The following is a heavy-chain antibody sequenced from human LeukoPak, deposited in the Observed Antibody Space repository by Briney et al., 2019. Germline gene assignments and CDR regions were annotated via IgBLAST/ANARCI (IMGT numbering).Heavy chain of an antibody. CDR1: GFTFSSYA. V-gene: IGHV3-23*01. CDR3: AKDLIVGATADVFDI. J-gene: IGHJ3*02. Sequence: PGGSLRLSCAASGFTFSSYAMSWVRQAPGKGPEWVSVISGSGGGTNYADSVKGRFTISRDNSKNTLYLQMNSLRAEDTAIYYCAKDLIVGATADVFDIWGQGTMVTVSS. CDR2: ISGSGGGT. D-gene: IGHD1-26*01.